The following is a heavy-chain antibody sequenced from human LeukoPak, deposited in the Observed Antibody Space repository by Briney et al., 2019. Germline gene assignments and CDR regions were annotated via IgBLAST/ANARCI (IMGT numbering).Heavy chain of an antibody. CDR3: ARVSRGGITASWFDP. J-gene: IGHJ5*02. CDR1: GFTFGDYG. Sequence: PGGSLRLSCEGSGFTFGDYGVGWFRPAPGKGLQWVTSIRSNTYGGSTEYVPSVKGRFTISRDDSNSIAYLQMNSLKAEDTAIYYCARVSRGGITASWFDPWGQGTLVTVSS. D-gene: IGHD6-13*01. V-gene: IGHV3-49*03. CDR2: IRSNTYGGST.